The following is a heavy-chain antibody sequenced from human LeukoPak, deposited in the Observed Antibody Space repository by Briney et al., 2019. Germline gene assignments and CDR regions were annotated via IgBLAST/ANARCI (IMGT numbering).Heavy chain of an antibody. Sequence: SVKVSCTASGGTFSSYAISWVRQAPGQGLEWMGGIIPIFGTANYAQKFQGRVTITTDESTITAYMELSSLRSEDTAVYYCARGDCSSTSCYRMVYFDYWGQGTLVTVSS. V-gene: IGHV1-69*05. J-gene: IGHJ4*02. D-gene: IGHD2-2*01. CDR1: GGTFSSYA. CDR2: IIPIFGTA. CDR3: ARGDCSSTSCYRMVYFDY.